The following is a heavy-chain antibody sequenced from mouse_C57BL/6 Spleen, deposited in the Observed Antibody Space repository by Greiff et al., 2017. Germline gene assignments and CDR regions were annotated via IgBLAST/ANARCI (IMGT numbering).Heavy chain of an antibody. CDR1: GYTFTSYW. CDR3: ASCRYYYYSSSFDY. V-gene: IGHV1-53*01. J-gene: IGHJ2*01. Sequence: QVQLQQPGTELVKPGASVKLSCKASGYTFTSYWMNWVKQRPGQGLEWIGNINPSNGGTNYNEKFKSKATLTVDKSSSTAYMQLSSLPSEDSAVYYCASCRYYYYSSSFDYWGQGTTLTVSS. D-gene: IGHD1-1*01. CDR2: INPSNGGT.